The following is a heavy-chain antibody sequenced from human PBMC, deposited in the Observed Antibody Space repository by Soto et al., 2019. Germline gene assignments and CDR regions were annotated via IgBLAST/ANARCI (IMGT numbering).Heavy chain of an antibody. CDR1: GYTFTSYG. D-gene: IGHD2-2*01. CDR2: ISAYNGNT. CDR3: ARLGTRRGYCSSTSCLHWFDP. V-gene: IGHV1-18*01. J-gene: IGHJ5*02. Sequence: QVPLVQSGAEVKKPGASVKVSCKASGYTFTSYGISWVRQAPGQGLEWMGWISAYNGNTNYAQKLQGRVTMTTDTSTSTAYKELRSLRSDDTAVYYCARLGTRRGYCSSTSCLHWFDPWGQGTLVTVSS.